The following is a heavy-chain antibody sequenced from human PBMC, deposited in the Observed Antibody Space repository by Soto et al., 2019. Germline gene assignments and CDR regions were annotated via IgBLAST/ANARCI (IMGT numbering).Heavy chain of an antibody. V-gene: IGHV4-30-4*08. CDR3: GKPSRDYYDRSGYYGNWFAP. Sequence: PSETMCLTCSVAGGSSGGGGGYWSWIRQPPGKGLEWIGYIYYSGDTSYNPSLKSRVTISIDTSKNQFSLKLSSVTAAGTAVYYCGKPSRDYYDRSGYYGNWFAPGGQGTLVTVSP. D-gene: IGHD3-22*01. CDR1: GGSSGGGGGY. CDR2: IYYSGDT. J-gene: IGHJ5*02.